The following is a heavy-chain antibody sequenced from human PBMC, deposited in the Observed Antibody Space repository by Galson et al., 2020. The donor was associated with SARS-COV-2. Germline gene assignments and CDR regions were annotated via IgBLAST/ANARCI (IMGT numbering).Heavy chain of an antibody. Sequence: SVTVSCKASGGTFSSYAISWVRQAPGQGLEWMGGIIPILGIANYAQKFPGRVTITADKSTSTAYMELSSLRSEDTAVYYCASHPTAATHDYYYYYYMDVWGKGTTVTVSS. CDR1: GGTFSSYA. D-gene: IGHD2-15*01. CDR2: IIPILGIA. CDR3: ASHPTAATHDYYYYYYMDV. V-gene: IGHV1-69*10. J-gene: IGHJ6*03.